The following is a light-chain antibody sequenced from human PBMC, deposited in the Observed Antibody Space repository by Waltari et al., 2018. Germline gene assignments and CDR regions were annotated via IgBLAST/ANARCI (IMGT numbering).Light chain of an antibody. CDR3: SSFTNRGTVV. Sequence: QSALTQPASLSGCTGQSITISCTGTSSDVAAHKYLPWYLQHQGKVPIFIIYGVSNRPLGVSTRFTGSKYSNTASLTISGLQPEDDADYYCSSFTNRGTVVFGGGTTLTVL. CDR2: GVS. J-gene: IGLJ2*01. V-gene: IGLV2-14*01. CDR1: SSDVAAHKY.